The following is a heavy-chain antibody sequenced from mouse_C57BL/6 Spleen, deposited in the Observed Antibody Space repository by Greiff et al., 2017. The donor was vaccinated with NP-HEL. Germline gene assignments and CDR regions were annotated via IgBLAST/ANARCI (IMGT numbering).Heavy chain of an antibody. CDR2: ISYDGSN. CDR3: ASNWDYFDY. Sequence: ESGPGLVKPSQSLSLTCSVTGYSITSGYYWNWIRQFPGNKLEWMGYISYDGSNNYNPSLKNRISITRDTSKYQFFLKLNSVTTEDTATYYCASNWDYFDYWGQGTTLTVSS. CDR1: GYSITSGYY. D-gene: IGHD4-1*01. J-gene: IGHJ2*01. V-gene: IGHV3-6*01.